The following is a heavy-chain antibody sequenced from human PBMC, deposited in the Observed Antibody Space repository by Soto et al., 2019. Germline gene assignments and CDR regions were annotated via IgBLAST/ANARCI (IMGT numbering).Heavy chain of an antibody. CDR3: AKAPSYSSSWYFDY. CDR1: GFTFSSYA. J-gene: IGHJ4*02. Sequence: GESLRLSCAASGFTFSSYAMSWVRQAPGKGLEWVSAISGSGGSTYYADSVKGRFTISRDNSKNTLYLQMNSLRAEDTAVYYCAKAPSYSSSWYFDYWGQGTLVTVSS. D-gene: IGHD6-13*01. CDR2: ISGSGGST. V-gene: IGHV3-23*01.